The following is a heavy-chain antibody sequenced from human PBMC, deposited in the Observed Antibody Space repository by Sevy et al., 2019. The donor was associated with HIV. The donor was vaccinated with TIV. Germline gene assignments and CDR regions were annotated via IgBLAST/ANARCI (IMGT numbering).Heavy chain of an antibody. D-gene: IGHD2-15*01. CDR2: IYPGDSDT. CDR3: ARDLEYCSGGSCYNNGSHFDY. CDR1: GYSFTSYW. V-gene: IGHV5-51*01. Sequence: GESLKISCKGSGYSFTSYWIGWVRQMPGKGLEWMGIIYPGDSDTRYSPSFQGQVTISADKSIGTAYLQWSSLKASDTAMYYCARDLEYCSGGSCYNNGSHFDYWGQGTLVTVSS. J-gene: IGHJ4*02.